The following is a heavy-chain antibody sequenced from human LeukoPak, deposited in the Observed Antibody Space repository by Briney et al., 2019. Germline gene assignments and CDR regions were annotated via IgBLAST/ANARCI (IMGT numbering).Heavy chain of an antibody. CDR3: ARDNGGGGYSYGSNFDY. V-gene: IGHV1-18*01. D-gene: IGHD5-18*01. J-gene: IGHJ4*02. Sequence: AASVKVSCKASGYTFTSYGISWVRQAPGQGLEWMGWISAYNGNTNYAQKLQGRVTMTTDTSTSTAYMDLRSLRSDDTATYYCARDNGGGGYSYGSNFDYWGRGTLVTVSS. CDR1: GYTFTSYG. CDR2: ISAYNGNT.